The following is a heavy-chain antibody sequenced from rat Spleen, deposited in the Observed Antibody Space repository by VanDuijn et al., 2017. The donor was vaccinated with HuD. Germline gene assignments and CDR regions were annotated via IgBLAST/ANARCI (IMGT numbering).Heavy chain of an antibody. CDR2: ITTDGGNA. CDR3: ATRGWLWGFAY. Sequence: EVQLVETGGDLVQPGRSLKLSCVASGFTFSGYWMGWVRQAPTKGLEWVASITTDGGNAYYRDSVKGRFTISRDNTRSTLYLQMDSLRSEDTATYYCATRGWLWGFAYWGQGTLVTVSS. J-gene: IGHJ3*01. D-gene: IGHD1-12*03. CDR1: GFTFSGYW. V-gene: IGHV5-25*01.